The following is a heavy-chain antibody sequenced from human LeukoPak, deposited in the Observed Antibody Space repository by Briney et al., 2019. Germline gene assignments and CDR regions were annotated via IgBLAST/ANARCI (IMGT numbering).Heavy chain of an antibody. CDR1: GGSISSYY. Sequence: PSETLSLTCTVSGGSISSYYWSWIRQPAGKGLEWIGRIYTSGSTNYNPSLKSRVTMSVDTSKNQFSLKLSSVTAADTAVYYCARIDSSGYRYRSYWYFDLWGRGTLVTVSS. CDR2: IYTSGST. V-gene: IGHV4-4*07. CDR3: ARIDSSGYRYRSYWYFDL. J-gene: IGHJ2*01. D-gene: IGHD3-22*01.